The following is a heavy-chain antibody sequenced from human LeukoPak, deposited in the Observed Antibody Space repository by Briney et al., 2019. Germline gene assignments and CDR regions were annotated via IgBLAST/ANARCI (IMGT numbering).Heavy chain of an antibody. CDR3: AREMGSTWNAPIDY. CDR1: GYTFTSYG. Sequence: ASVKVSCKASGYTFTSYGISWVRQAPGQGFEWMGWISAYNGNTNYAQKLQGRVTMTTDTSTSTAYMELRSLRFDDTAMYYCAREMGSTWNAPIDYWGQGILVTVSS. V-gene: IGHV1-18*01. J-gene: IGHJ4*02. D-gene: IGHD6-13*01. CDR2: ISAYNGNT.